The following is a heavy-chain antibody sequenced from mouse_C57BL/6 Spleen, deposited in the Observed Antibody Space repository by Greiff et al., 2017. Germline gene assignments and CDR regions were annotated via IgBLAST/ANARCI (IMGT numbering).Heavy chain of an antibody. V-gene: IGHV5-9-1*02. CDR1: GFTFSSYA. D-gene: IGHD3-3*01. J-gene: IGHJ4*01. CDR3: TREGGLGHAMDY. CDR2: ISSGGDYI. Sequence: EVMLVESGEGLVKPGGSLKLSCAASGFTFSSYAMSWVRQTPEKRLEWVAYISSGGDYIYYADTVKGRFTISRDNARNTLYLQMSSLKSEDTAMYYCTREGGLGHAMDYWGQGTSVTVSS.